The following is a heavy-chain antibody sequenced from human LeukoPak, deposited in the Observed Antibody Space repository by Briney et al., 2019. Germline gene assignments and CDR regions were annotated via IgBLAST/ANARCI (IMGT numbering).Heavy chain of an antibody. CDR2: ISWNSGSI. V-gene: IGHV3-9*01. CDR3: ARDLYGPGKLDTTLDY. Sequence: PGGSLRLSCAASGFTFDDYAMHWVRQAPGKGLERVSGISWNSGSIGYADSVKGRFTISRDNAKNSLYLQMNSLRAEDTAVYYCARDLYGPGKLDTTLDYWGQGTLVTVSS. D-gene: IGHD4-23*01. CDR1: GFTFDDYA. J-gene: IGHJ4*02.